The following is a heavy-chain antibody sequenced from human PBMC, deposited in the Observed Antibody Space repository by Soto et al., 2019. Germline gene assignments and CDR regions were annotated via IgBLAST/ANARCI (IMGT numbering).Heavy chain of an antibody. V-gene: IGHV1-3*05. CDR3: TRVSGWYFLDY. D-gene: IGHD6-19*01. CDR2: INAGNGNT. Sequence: QVQLVQSGAEEKKPGASVKVSCKASGYTFTSYAMHWVRQAPGQRLEWMGWINAGNGNTEYSQKFQGRVTITRDTSASTVYMELSSLRSEYTAVYYCTRVSGWYFLDYWGQGTLVTVSS. CDR1: GYTFTSYA. J-gene: IGHJ4*02.